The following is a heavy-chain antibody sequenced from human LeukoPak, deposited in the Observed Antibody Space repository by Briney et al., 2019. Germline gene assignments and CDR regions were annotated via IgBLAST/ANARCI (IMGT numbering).Heavy chain of an antibody. CDR3: ARLRYYDFWSGYIY. CDR1: GGSISSSSYY. J-gene: IGHJ4*02. D-gene: IGHD3-3*01. V-gene: IGHV4-39*01. Sequence: SETLSLTCTVSGGSISSSSYYWGWIRQPPGKGLEWIGSIYYSGSTYYNPSLKSRVTISVDTSKNQFSLKLSSVTAADTAVYYCARLRYYDFWSGYIYWGQRTLVTVSS. CDR2: IYYSGST.